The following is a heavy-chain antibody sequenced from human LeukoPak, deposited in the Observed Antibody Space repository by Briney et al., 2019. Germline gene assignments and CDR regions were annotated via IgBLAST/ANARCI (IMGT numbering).Heavy chain of an antibody. J-gene: IGHJ4*02. CDR1: GYTFSSYW. Sequence: GGSLRLSCAASGYTFSSYWMSWVRQAPGKGLEWVAIIKQDGSEAYYVDSVKGRFTVSRDNAKNSLYLQMNSLGAEDTAVYYCARDTSSIVGPRFDYWGQGTLVTVSS. V-gene: IGHV3-7*01. D-gene: IGHD1-26*01. CDR2: IKQDGSEA. CDR3: ARDTSSIVGPRFDY.